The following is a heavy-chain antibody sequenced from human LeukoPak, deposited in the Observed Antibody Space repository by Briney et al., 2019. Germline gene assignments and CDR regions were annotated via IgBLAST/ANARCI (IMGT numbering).Heavy chain of an antibody. Sequence: GGSLRLSCAASGFTFSSYSMNWVRQAPGKGLEWVSSISSSSSYIYYADSVKGRFTISRDNAKNSLYLQMNSLRAEDTAVYYCAREPPTQQIEYSSSSHGAFDIWGQGTMVTVSS. J-gene: IGHJ3*02. V-gene: IGHV3-21*01. CDR3: AREPPTQQIEYSSSSHGAFDI. CDR1: GFTFSSYS. CDR2: ISSSSSYI. D-gene: IGHD6-6*01.